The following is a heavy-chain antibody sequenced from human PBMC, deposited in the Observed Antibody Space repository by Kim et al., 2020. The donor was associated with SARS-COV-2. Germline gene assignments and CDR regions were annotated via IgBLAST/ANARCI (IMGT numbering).Heavy chain of an antibody. Sequence: SETLSLTCTVSGYSISSGYYWGWIRQPPGKGLEWIGSIYHSGSTYYNPSLKSRVTISVDTSKNQFSLKLSSVTAADTAVYYCARFGDYVGPVDYWGQGTLVTVSS. CDR2: IYHSGST. V-gene: IGHV4-38-2*02. CDR3: ARFGDYVGPVDY. CDR1: GYSISSGYY. D-gene: IGHD4-17*01. J-gene: IGHJ4*02.